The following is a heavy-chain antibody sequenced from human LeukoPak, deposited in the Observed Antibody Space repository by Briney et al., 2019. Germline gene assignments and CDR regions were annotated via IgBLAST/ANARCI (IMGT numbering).Heavy chain of an antibody. CDR3: AKAGAVVVVAAKYFDY. Sequence: GGSLRLSCAASGFTFSSYAMSWVRQAPGKGLEWVSAISGSGGSTYYADSVKGRFAISRDNSKNTLYLQMNSLRAEDTAVYYCAKAGAVVVVAAKYFDYWGQGTLVTVSS. D-gene: IGHD2-15*01. CDR2: ISGSGGST. CDR1: GFTFSSYA. V-gene: IGHV3-23*01. J-gene: IGHJ4*02.